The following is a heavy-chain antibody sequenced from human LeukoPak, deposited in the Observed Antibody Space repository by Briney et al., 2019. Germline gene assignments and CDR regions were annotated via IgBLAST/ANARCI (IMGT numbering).Heavy chain of an antibody. V-gene: IGHV4-39*07. Sequence: SETLSLTCTVSGGSISSTRYYWGWIRQPPGKGLEWIGSIYYSGSTYYNPSLKSRVTISVDTSKNQFSLKLSSVTAADTAVYYCARAVSWTDYYYYMDVWGKGTTVTVSS. CDR3: ARAVSWTDYYYYMDV. J-gene: IGHJ6*03. CDR2: IYYSGST. CDR1: GGSISSTRYY. D-gene: IGHD6-13*01.